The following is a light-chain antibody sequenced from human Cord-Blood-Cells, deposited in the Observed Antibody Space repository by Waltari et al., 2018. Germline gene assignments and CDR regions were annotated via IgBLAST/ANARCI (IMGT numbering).Light chain of an antibody. CDR2: DVS. J-gene: IGLJ3*02. CDR1: SSDVGGYNY. Sequence: QSALTQPASVSGSPGQSITIPCTGTSSDVGGYNYASWYQHHPGKAPKPMIYDVSNRPSGVSNRFSGSKSGNTASLTISGLQADDEADYYCSSYTSSSTWVFGGGTKLTVL. CDR3: SSYTSSSTWV. V-gene: IGLV2-14*03.